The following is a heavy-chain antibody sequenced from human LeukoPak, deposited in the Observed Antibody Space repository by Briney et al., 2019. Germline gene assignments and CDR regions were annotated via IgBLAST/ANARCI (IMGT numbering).Heavy chain of an antibody. CDR3: AKQGVPVANWFDP. J-gene: IGHJ5*02. Sequence: GGSLRLSCAASGFTFSSYAMHWVRQAPGKGLEWVAVISYDGSNKYYADSVKGRFTISRDNSKNTLYLQMNSLRAEDTAVYYCAKQGVPVANWFDPWGQGTPVTVSS. CDR1: GFTFSSYA. V-gene: IGHV3-30*04. CDR2: ISYDGSNK. D-gene: IGHD2-2*01.